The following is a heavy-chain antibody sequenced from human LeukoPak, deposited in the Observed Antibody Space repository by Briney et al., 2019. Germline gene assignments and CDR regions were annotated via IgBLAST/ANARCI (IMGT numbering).Heavy chain of an antibody. CDR2: ISYDGSNK. D-gene: IGHD4-17*01. CDR3: AREGADGDQPRPGYYFDY. Sequence: PGRSLRLSCAASGFTFSSYAMHWVRQAPGKGLEWVAVISYDGSNKYYADSVKGRFTISRDNSKNTLYLQMNSLRAEDTAVYYCAREGADGDQPRPGYYFDYWGQGTLVTVSS. CDR1: GFTFSSYA. J-gene: IGHJ4*02. V-gene: IGHV3-30*04.